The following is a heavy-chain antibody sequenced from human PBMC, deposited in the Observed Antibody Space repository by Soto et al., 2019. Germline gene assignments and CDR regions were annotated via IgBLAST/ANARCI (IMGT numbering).Heavy chain of an antibody. CDR3: ARHPERIAQIGWFDP. J-gene: IGHJ5*02. CDR1: GDSVTSDSHY. CDR2: IYYDGNT. V-gene: IGHV4-39*01. D-gene: IGHD6-13*01. Sequence: SETLSLTCTVSGDSVTSDSHYWGWIRQPPGKGLESIANIYYDGNTYYNPSLKGRFTISRDNAKNSLYLQMNSLRAEDTAVYYCARHPERIAQIGWFDPWGQGTLVTVSS.